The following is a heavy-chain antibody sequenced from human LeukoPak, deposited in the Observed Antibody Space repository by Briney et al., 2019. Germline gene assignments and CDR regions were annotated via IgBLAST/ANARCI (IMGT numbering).Heavy chain of an antibody. CDR3: ARGGIAAAGLSYYYYYYMDV. J-gene: IGHJ6*03. Sequence: PSQTLSLTCTVSGGSISSGSYYWSWIRQPAGKGLEWIGRIFTSGSTKYNPSLKSRVTMSVDTSKSQFSLKLSSVTAADTAVYYCARGGIAAAGLSYYYYYYMDVWGKGTTVTISS. CDR2: IFTSGST. V-gene: IGHV4-61*02. D-gene: IGHD6-13*01. CDR1: GGSISSGSYY.